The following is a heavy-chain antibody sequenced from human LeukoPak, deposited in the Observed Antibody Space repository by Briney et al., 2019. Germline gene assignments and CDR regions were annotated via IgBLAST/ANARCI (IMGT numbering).Heavy chain of an antibody. D-gene: IGHD1-26*01. CDR2: ISSDGSGK. J-gene: IGHJ4*02. CDR1: GFTSSSYG. CDR3: AKDLTGGNYYLDY. Sequence: GGSLRLSCTTTGFTSSSYGMHWVRQAPGKGLEWVAVISSDGSGKHSAESVKGRFTISRDNSKNTLYLQMNSLRAEDTAVYYCAKDLTGGNYYLDYWGQGTLVTVSS. V-gene: IGHV3-30*18.